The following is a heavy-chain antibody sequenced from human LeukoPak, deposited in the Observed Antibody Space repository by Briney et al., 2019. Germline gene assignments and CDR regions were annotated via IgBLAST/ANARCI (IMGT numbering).Heavy chain of an antibody. Sequence: SETLSLTCTVSGGSISSYYWSWIRQPPGKGLEWIGYIYYSGSTNYNPSLRSRVTISVDTSKNQFSLKLSSVTAADRAVYYCARGPYDSSGYYPDYWGQGTLVTVSS. D-gene: IGHD3-22*01. CDR1: GGSISSYY. V-gene: IGHV4-59*01. CDR2: IYYSGST. CDR3: ARGPYDSSGYYPDY. J-gene: IGHJ4*02.